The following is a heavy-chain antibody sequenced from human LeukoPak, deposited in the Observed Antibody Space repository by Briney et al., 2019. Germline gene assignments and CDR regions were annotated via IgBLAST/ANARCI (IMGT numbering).Heavy chain of an antibody. CDR1: GFTFSSYG. CDR3: ARDWRDSSGKFPNDAFDI. Sequence: GGSLRLSCAASGFTFSSYGMSWVRQAPGKGLEWVSVIYSGGSTYYADSVKGRFTISRDNAKNSLYLQMNSLRAEDTAVYYCARDWRDSSGKFPNDAFDIWGQGTMVTVSS. CDR2: IYSGGST. J-gene: IGHJ3*02. V-gene: IGHV3-66*01. D-gene: IGHD3-22*01.